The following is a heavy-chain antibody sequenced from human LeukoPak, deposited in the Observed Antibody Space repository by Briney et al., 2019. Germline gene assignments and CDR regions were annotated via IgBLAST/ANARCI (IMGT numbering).Heavy chain of an antibody. D-gene: IGHD3-22*01. CDR1: GFTFSSYG. CDR2: ISGSGGST. V-gene: IGHV3-23*01. Sequence: PGGSLRLSCAASGFTFSSYGMSWVRQAPGKGLEWVSAISGSGGSTYYADSVKGRFTISRDNSKNTLYLQMNSLRAEDTAVYYCAKYYDSSGYSLQYTDYWGQGTLVTVSS. CDR3: AKYYDSSGYSLQYTDY. J-gene: IGHJ4*02.